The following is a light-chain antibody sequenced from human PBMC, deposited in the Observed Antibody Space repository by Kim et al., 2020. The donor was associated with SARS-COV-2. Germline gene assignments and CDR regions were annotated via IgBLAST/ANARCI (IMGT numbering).Light chain of an antibody. V-gene: IGLV2-11*01. Sequence: QSALTQPRSVSGSPGQSVTISCTGTGSDFGGYNYVSWYQQHPGKAPKLMIYDVIKRPSGVPDRFSGSKSGNTASLTISGLQAEDEADYYCCPYAGSYILLVFGGGTQLTVL. CDR1: GSDFGGYNY. J-gene: IGLJ2*01. CDR2: DVI. CDR3: CPYAGSYILLV.